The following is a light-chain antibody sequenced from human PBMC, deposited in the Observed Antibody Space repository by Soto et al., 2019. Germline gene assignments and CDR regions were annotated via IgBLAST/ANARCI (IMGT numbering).Light chain of an antibody. Sequence: SVLTQPPSASGAPRQRVTISCSGSSSNIGSNTVNWYQQLPGTAPKLLIYTNNQRPSGVRDRFSGSRSGTSASLAISGLQSEDEADYYCAAWDDSLNGFVFGTGTKVTVL. CDR2: TNN. V-gene: IGLV1-44*01. CDR3: AAWDDSLNGFV. J-gene: IGLJ1*01. CDR1: SSNIGSNT.